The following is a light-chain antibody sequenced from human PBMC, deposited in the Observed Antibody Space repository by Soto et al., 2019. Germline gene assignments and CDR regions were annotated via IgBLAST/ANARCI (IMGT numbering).Light chain of an antibody. CDR2: EVS. V-gene: IGLV2-14*01. Sequence: QSALTQPASVSGSPGQSITISCTGTSSDVGTYNYVSWYQHHPGKAPKLMIYEVSNRPSGVSNRFSGSKSGNTASLTISGLQAEDEAHYYCISYTGDSSPYVFXTGTKVTVL. J-gene: IGLJ1*01. CDR1: SSDVGTYNY. CDR3: ISYTGDSSPYV.